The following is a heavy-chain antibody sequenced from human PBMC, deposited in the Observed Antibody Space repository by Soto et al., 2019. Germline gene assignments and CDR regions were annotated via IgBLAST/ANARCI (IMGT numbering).Heavy chain of an antibody. CDR2: IIPIFGTA. J-gene: IGHJ6*02. D-gene: IGHD6-19*01. CDR1: GGTYSSYA. CDR3: ARDHLSVAGTSPYYYYGMDV. V-gene: IGHV1-69*13. Sequence: SVNVTCKASGGTYSSYAISWVRQAPGQGLEWMGGIIPIFGTANYAQKFQGRVTITADESTSTAYMELSSLRSEDTAVYYCARDHLSVAGTSPYYYYGMDVWGQGTTVTVSS.